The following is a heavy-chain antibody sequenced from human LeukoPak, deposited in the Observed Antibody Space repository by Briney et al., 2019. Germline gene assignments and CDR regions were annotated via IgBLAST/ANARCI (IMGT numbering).Heavy chain of an antibody. D-gene: IGHD6-13*01. CDR2: INHSGST. V-gene: IGHV4-34*01. CDR3: ARVTGYRIEDYFDY. CDR1: GGSFSGYY. J-gene: IGHJ4*02. Sequence: SETLSLTCAVYGGSFSGYYWSWIRQPPGKGLEWIGEINHSGSTNYDPSLKSRVTISVETSKNEFSLKLRSVTAADTAVYYCARVTGYRIEDYFDYWGQGTLVTVSS.